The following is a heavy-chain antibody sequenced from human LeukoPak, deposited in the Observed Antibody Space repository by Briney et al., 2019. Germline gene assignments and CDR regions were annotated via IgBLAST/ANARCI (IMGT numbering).Heavy chain of an antibody. D-gene: IGHD2-2*01. V-gene: IGHV3-9*01. CDR2: ISWNSGRI. CDR3: AKDQYGGDYYYYGMDV. J-gene: IGHJ6*02. Sequence: GGSLRLSCAASGFTFDDYAMHWVRQAPGKGLEWVSGISWNSGRIGYADSVKGRFTISRDNGKNSLYLQMNSLRAEDTALYYCAKDQYGGDYYYYGMDVWGQGTTVTVSS. CDR1: GFTFDDYA.